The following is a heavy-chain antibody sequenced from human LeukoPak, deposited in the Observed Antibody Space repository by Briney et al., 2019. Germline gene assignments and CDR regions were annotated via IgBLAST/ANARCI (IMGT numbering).Heavy chain of an antibody. D-gene: IGHD4-11*01. CDR3: ARGYRSNYYYYYMDV. J-gene: IGHJ6*03. V-gene: IGHV4-34*01. Sequence: SETLSLTCAVYGGSFSGYYWSWIRQPPGKGLEWIGEINHSGSTNYNPSLKSRVTISVDTSKNQFSLKLSSVTAADTAVYYCARGYRSNYYYYYMDVWGKGTTVTVSS. CDR1: GGSFSGYY. CDR2: INHSGST.